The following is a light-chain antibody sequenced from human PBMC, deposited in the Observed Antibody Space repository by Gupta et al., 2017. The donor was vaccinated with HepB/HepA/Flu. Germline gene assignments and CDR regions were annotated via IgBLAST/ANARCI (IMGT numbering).Light chain of an antibody. CDR3: ATWDSSRSAVV. Sequence: QSVLTQPPSVSAAPGQRVPIPCSGSGSNIGSNYISWYQHLPEPAPNLLIYDNSRRPSVIPDRFSGSKSATSATLDSTGLQTGEEAHYHCATWDSSRSAVVFGGGTKLTVL. J-gene: IGLJ2*01. V-gene: IGLV1-51*01. CDR1: GSNIGSNY. CDR2: DNS.